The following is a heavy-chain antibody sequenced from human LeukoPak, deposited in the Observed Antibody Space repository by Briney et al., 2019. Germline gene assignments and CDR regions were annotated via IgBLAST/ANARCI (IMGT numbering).Heavy chain of an antibody. CDR1: GFTFSGYA. Sequence: PGGSLRLSCAASGFTFSGYAMHWVRQAPGKGLEWVAVISYDGSNKYYADSVKGRFTISRDNSKNTLYLQMNSLRAEDTAVYYCARALWFGDHDPPGYWGQGTLVTVSS. CDR3: ARALWFGDHDPPGY. J-gene: IGHJ4*02. D-gene: IGHD3-10*01. CDR2: ISYDGSNK. V-gene: IGHV3-30*04.